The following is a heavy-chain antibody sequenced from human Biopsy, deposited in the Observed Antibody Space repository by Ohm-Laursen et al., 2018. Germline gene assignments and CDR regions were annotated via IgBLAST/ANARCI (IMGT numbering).Heavy chain of an antibody. CDR1: GVTLSGYG. CDR3: ARGGQGGFLEWLFIG. D-gene: IGHD3-3*01. J-gene: IGHJ4*02. CDR2: ISASSSYI. Sequence: SLRLSCSASGVTLSGYGMNWVRQAPGKGLEWVSSISASSSYIYYADSVKGRFTISRDNSKNTLYLQMNSLRAEDTALYYCARGGQGGFLEWLFIGWGQGTLVTVSS. V-gene: IGHV3-21*04.